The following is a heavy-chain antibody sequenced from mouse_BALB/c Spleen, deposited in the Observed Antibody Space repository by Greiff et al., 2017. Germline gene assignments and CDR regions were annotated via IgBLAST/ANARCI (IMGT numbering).Heavy chain of an antibody. CDR2: IHYSGST. CDR3: ANYRYDVGGMDY. CDR1: GYSITSGYS. V-gene: IGHV3-1*02. Sequence: EVKLQESGPDLVKPSQSLSLTCTVTGYSITSGYSWHWIRQFPGNKLEWMGYIHYSGSTNYNPSLKSRISITRDTSKNQFFLQLNSVTTEDTATYYCANYRYDVGGMDYWGQGTSVTVSS. J-gene: IGHJ4*01. D-gene: IGHD2-14*01.